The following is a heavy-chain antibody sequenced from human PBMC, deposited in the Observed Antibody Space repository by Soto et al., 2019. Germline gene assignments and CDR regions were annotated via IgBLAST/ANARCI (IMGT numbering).Heavy chain of an antibody. Sequence: QVQLVQSGAEVKKPGASVKVSCKASGYTFTSYGISWVRQAPGQGLEWMGWISAYNGNTNYAQKLQGRVTMTTDTTTSKAYMELRSLRSDDTAVYYCARDTAVAGTSYYGMDVWGQGTTVTVSS. J-gene: IGHJ6*02. CDR2: ISAYNGNT. CDR1: GYTFTSYG. CDR3: ARDTAVAGTSYYGMDV. D-gene: IGHD6-19*01. V-gene: IGHV1-18*01.